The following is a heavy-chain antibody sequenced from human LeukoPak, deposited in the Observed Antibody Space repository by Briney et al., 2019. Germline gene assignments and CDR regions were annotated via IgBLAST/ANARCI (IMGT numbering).Heavy chain of an antibody. D-gene: IGHD5-18*01. CDR3: ARDGYRTVGDY. CDR2: IYHSGST. J-gene: IGHJ4*02. CDR1: GGSMITGGYY. Sequence: EASQTLSLTCTVSGGSMITGGYYWSWIRQPPGKGLEWIGYIYHSGSTYYNPSLKSRVTISVDRSKNQFSLELTSVTAADTAIYYCARDGYRTVGDYWGQGTLVTVSS. V-gene: IGHV4-30-2*01.